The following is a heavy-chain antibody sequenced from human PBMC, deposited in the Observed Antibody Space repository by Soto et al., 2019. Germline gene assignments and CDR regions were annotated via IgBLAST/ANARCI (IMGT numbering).Heavy chain of an antibody. V-gene: IGHV1-3*01. CDR1: GYTFTSYA. CDR3: AREYYGSGSYYGAYYYYGMDV. J-gene: IGHJ6*02. Sequence: ASVKVSCKASGYTFTSYAMHWVRQAPGQRLEWMGWINAGNGNTKYSQKFQGRVTITRDTSASTAYMELSSLRSEDTAVYYCAREYYGSGSYYGAYYYYGMDVWGQ. D-gene: IGHD3-10*01. CDR2: INAGNGNT.